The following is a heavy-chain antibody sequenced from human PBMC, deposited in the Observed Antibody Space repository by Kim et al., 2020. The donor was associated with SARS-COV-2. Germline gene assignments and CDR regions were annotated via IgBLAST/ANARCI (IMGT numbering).Heavy chain of an antibody. CDR3: TTRSSSWEYSYGIEV. D-gene: IGHD6-13*01. V-gene: IGHV3-15*01. Sequence: GGSLRLSCAASGFTFSNAWMSWVRQAPGKGLEWVGPIKSKTDGWSPDYAATVKGRFTISRDDSKNTLYLQMNSLKTEDTAVYYCTTRSSSWEYSYGIEVWGQGTTVTVSS. J-gene: IGHJ6*02. CDR2: IKSKTDGWSP. CDR1: GFTFSNAW.